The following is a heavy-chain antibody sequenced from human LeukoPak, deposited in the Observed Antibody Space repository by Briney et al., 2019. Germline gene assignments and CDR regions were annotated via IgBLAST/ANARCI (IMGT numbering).Heavy chain of an antibody. J-gene: IGHJ6*02. V-gene: IGHV4-39*01. D-gene: IGHD3-10*01. Sequence: SETLSLTCTVSGGSISSSSYYWGWIRQPPGKGLEWIGSIYYSGSTYYNPSLKSRVTISVDTSKNQFSLKLSSVTAADTAVYYCARQKLGFSGHHYYYGMDVWGQGTTVTVSS. CDR1: GGSISSSSYY. CDR2: IYYSGST. CDR3: ARQKLGFSGHHYYYGMDV.